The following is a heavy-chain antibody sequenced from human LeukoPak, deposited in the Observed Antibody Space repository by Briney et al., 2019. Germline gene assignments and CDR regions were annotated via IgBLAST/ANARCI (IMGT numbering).Heavy chain of an antibody. CDR1: GFIFSSYA. D-gene: IGHD2/OR15-2a*01. CDR2: INPGGSQK. Sequence: GGSLRLSCAASGFIFSSYAMSWVRQAPGKGLEWVASINPGGSQKFYVDSVKGRFTISRDNTKSSLYLEMNSLGAEDTAMYYCAKLLGTVTTYDYWGQGIRVTVSS. CDR3: AKLLGTVTTYDY. J-gene: IGHJ4*02. V-gene: IGHV3-7*03.